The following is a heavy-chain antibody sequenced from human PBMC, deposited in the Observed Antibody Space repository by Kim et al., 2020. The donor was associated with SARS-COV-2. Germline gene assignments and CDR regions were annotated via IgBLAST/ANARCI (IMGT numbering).Heavy chain of an antibody. CDR1: GGSISSSSYY. CDR3: ARHVPATPKRGVTAGNYYYGMDV. V-gene: IGHV4-39*01. Sequence: SETLSLTCTVSGGSISSSSYYWGWIRQPPGKGLEWIGSIYYSGSTYYNPSLKSRVTISVDTSKNQFSLKLSSVTAADTAVYYCARHVPATPKRGVTAGNYYYGMDVWGQGTTVTVSS. CDR2: IYYSGST. J-gene: IGHJ6*02. D-gene: IGHD2-2*01.